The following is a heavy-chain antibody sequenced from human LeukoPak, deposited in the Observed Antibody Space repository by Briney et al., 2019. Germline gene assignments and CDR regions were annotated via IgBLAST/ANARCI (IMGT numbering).Heavy chain of an antibody. V-gene: IGHV1-2*02. CDR3: ARSSGYDFNFDY. CDR1: GYTFTGYY. CDR2: INPNSGGT. D-gene: IGHD5-12*01. J-gene: IGHJ4*02. Sequence: SVKVSCKASGYTFTGYYMHWVRQAPGQGLEWMGWINPNSGGTNYAQKFQGRVTMTRDTSISTAYMELSRLRSDDTAVYYCARSSGYDFNFDYWGQGTLVTVSS.